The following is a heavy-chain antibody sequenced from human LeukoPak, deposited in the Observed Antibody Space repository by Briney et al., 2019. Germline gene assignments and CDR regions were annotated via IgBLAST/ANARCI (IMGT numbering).Heavy chain of an antibody. CDR1: GGSISSYY. D-gene: IGHD2-8*02. Sequence: SETLPLTCTVSGGSISSYYWSWIRQPPGKGLEWIVYISDIGSINYNPSLKSRVTISLDTSKNQFSLKLSSVTAADTAVYYCAGHHPRNTVDFWGQGTLVTVSS. J-gene: IGHJ4*02. CDR2: ISDIGSI. V-gene: IGHV4-59*08. CDR3: AGHHPRNTVDF.